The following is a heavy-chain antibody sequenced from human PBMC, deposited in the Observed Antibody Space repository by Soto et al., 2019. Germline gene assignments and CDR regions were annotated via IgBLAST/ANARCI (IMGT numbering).Heavy chain of an antibody. CDR2: IYYSGST. V-gene: IGHV4-31*03. CDR3: ARDYGDWFDP. D-gene: IGHD4-17*01. CDR1: GGSISGYY. Sequence: SETLSLTCTVSGGSISGYYWSWIRQHPGKGLEWIGYIYYSGSTYYNPSLKSRVTISVDTSKNQFSLKLSSVTAADTAVYYCARDYGDWFDPWGQGTLVTVSS. J-gene: IGHJ5*02.